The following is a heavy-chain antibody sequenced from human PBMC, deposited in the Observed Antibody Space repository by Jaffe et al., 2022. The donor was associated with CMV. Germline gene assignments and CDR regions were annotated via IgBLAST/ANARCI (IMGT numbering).Heavy chain of an antibody. CDR3: TRGPRLQYYYDSSVPRNWFDP. CDR1: GFTFSGSA. D-gene: IGHD3-22*01. CDR2: IRSKANSYAT. J-gene: IGHJ5*02. Sequence: EVQLVESGGGLVQPGGSLKLSCAASGFTFSGSAMHWVRQASGKGLEWVGRIRSKANSYATAYAASVKGRFTISRDDSKNTAYLQMNSLKTEDTAVYYCTRGPRLQYYYDSSVPRNWFDPWGQGTLVTVSS. V-gene: IGHV3-73*02.